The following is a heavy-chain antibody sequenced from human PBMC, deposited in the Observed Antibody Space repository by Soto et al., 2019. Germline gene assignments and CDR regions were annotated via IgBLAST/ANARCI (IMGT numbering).Heavy chain of an antibody. D-gene: IGHD6-19*01. V-gene: IGHV4-61*01. CDR3: ARAEQWLVLVNY. CDR1: GGSISSGSYY. Sequence: PSETLSLTCTVSGGSISSGSYYWSWIRQPPGKGLEWIGYIYYSGSTNYNPSLKSRVTISVDTSKNQFSLKLSSVTAADTAVYYCARAEQWLVLVNYWGQGNLGTVSS. CDR2: IYYSGST. J-gene: IGHJ4*02.